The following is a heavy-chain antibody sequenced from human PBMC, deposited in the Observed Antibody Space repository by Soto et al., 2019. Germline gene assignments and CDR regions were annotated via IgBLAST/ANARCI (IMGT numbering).Heavy chain of an antibody. Sequence: QVQLVESGGGVVQPGRSLRLSCAASGFTFSSYGMHWVRQAPGKGLEWVAVISYDGSNKYYADSVKGRFTISRDNSKNTLYLQMTSMRAEDKAVYYCAKDERDYSSTSCYTYYYYGMDVWGQGAPVTVSS. CDR1: GFTFSSYG. D-gene: IGHD2-2*02. CDR2: ISYDGSNK. J-gene: IGHJ6*02. V-gene: IGHV3-30*18. CDR3: AKDERDYSSTSCYTYYYYGMDV.